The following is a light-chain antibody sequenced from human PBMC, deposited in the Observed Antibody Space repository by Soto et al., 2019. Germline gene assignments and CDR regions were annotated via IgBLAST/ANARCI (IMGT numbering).Light chain of an antibody. CDR1: SSDVGGYDY. J-gene: IGLJ1*01. V-gene: IGLV2-14*01. CDR3: SSYTGSSTFV. CDR2: DVN. Sequence: QSALTQPASVSGSPGQSITISCTGTSSDVGGYDYVSWYQQLPGKAPKLLIYDVNNRPSGVSHRFSGSKSGNTASLTIPGLRAEDEADYYCSSYTGSSTFVFGTGTKLTVL.